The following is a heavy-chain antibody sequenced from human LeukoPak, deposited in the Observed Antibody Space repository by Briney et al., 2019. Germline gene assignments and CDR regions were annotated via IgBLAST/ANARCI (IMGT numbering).Heavy chain of an antibody. CDR3: ARGGKYQLLYGIY. J-gene: IGHJ4*02. CDR2: IKQDGSEK. CDR1: GFTFSSYW. D-gene: IGHD2-2*02. V-gene: IGHV3-7*01. Sequence: HPGGSLRLSCAASGFTFSSYWMSWVRQAPGKGLEWVANIKQDGSEKYYVDSVKGRFTISRDNAKNSLYLQMNSLRAEDTAVYYCARGGKYQLLYGIYWGQGTLVTVSS.